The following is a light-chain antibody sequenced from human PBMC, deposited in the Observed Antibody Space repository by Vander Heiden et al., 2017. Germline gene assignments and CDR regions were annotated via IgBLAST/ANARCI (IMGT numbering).Light chain of an antibody. CDR1: QSISSW. V-gene: IGKV1-5*03. J-gene: IGKJ2*01. Sequence: DIQMTQSPSTLSASVGARVTITCRASQSISSWLAWYQQKPGKAPKLLIYKASSVESGVPSRFSGSGSGTEFTLTVSSLQPDDFATYYCQQYYSYPYTFGQGTKLEIK. CDR3: QQYYSYPYT. CDR2: KAS.